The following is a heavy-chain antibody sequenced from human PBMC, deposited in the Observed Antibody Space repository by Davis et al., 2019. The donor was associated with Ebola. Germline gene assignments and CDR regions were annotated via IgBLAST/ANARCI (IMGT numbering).Heavy chain of an antibody. CDR1: GYAFTGYY. CDR3: AREDWVIGVDF. Sequence: AASVKVSCKTSGYAFTGYYIHWVRQAPGQGLEWMGRINPSTGGTQSAQIFQGRVTMTRETSITTVFMTLTSLTSGDTAVYYCAREDWVIGVDFWGQGTLVTVSS. V-gene: IGHV1-2*06. D-gene: IGHD3-3*01. CDR2: INPSTGGT. J-gene: IGHJ4*02.